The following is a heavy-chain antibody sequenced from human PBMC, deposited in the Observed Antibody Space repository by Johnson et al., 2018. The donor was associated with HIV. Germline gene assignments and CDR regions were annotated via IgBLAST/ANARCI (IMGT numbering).Heavy chain of an antibody. CDR2: IYSGGST. V-gene: IGHV3-66*01. D-gene: IGHD1-26*01. CDR1: GVTVSNNY. J-gene: IGHJ3*02. CDR3: ARVEWELDAFDI. Sequence: VQLVESGGALVQPGGSLRLSCIGSGVTVSNNYMIWVRQAPGKGLEWVSVIYSGGSTYQADSVKSRFTISRDNSKNTLYLQMNSLRAEDTAVYYCARVEWELDAFDIWGQGTMVTVSS.